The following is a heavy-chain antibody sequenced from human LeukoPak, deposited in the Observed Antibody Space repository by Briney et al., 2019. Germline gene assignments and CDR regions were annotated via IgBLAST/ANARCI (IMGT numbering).Heavy chain of an antibody. CDR2: IYDSGST. V-gene: IGHV4-39*07. Sequence: PSETLSLTCTVSGGSIRSSYYYWGWIRQPPGKGLEWIGSIYDSGSTYYNPSLKSRVTISVDTSKNQFSLRLRSVTAADTALYYCARGGDSSGLLDYWGQGMLVTVSS. CDR3: ARGGDSSGLLDY. J-gene: IGHJ4*02. D-gene: IGHD6-25*01. CDR1: GGSIRSSYYY.